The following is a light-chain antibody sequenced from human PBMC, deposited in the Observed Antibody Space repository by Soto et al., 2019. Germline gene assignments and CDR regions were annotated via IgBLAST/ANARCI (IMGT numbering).Light chain of an antibody. V-gene: IGKV1-39*01. J-gene: IGKJ5*01. CDR1: QGISSY. CDR2: AAS. Sequence: DVPMTQSPSSLSASVGDRVTITCRASQGISSYLNWYQQKPGKAPKLLIYAASSLQSGVPSRFSASGSGTDFTLTISSLQPEDFATYYCQQSYSTVTFGQGTRLEIK. CDR3: QQSYSTVT.